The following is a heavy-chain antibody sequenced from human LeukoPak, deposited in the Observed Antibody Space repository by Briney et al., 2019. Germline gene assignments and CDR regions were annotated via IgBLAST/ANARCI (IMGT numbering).Heavy chain of an antibody. CDR1: GYTFTSYG. D-gene: IGHD2-2*01. CDR2: ISAYNGNT. J-gene: IGHJ4*02. Sequence: ASVKVSCKASGYTFTSYGISWVRQAPGQGLEWMGWISAYNGNTNYAQKLQGRVTMTADTSTSTAYMELRSLRSDDTAVYYCARGPLFVVVPAATDYWGQGTLVTVSS. CDR3: ARGPLFVVVPAATDY. V-gene: IGHV1-18*04.